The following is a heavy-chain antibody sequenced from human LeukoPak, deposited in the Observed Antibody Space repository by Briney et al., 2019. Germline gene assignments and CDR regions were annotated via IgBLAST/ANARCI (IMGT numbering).Heavy chain of an antibody. CDR1: GYNLITYA. CDR2: ISSGYDNT. D-gene: IGHD5-18*01. CDR3: ARPDTTMGSPFDY. J-gene: IGHJ4*02. V-gene: IGHV1-3*01. Sequence: ASVKVSCKASGYNLITYAMHWVRQAPGQGLEWMGWISSGYDNTRYSEKFQGRITITRDTSATTVFMELSSLRSEDTAVYYCARPDTTMGSPFDYWGQGTLVTVSS.